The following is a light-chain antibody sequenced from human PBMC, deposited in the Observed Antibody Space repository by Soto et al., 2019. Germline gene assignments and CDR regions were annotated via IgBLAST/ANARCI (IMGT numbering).Light chain of an antibody. J-gene: IGLJ2*01. V-gene: IGLV2-8*01. Sequence: QSALTQPPSASGSPGQSVTISCTGTSSDVGNYNYVSWYQQYPGKAPKLLIYDVTKRPSGVPDRFSGSKSGNTASLTVSGLQAEDEADYYCSSYAGSNVVFGGGTKLTVL. CDR2: DVT. CDR3: SSYAGSNVV. CDR1: SSDVGNYNY.